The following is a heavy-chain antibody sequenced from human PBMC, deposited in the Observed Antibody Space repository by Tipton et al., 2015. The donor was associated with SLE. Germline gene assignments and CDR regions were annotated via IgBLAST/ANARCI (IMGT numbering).Heavy chain of an antibody. CDR3: ARGVHSSGYYYFDY. CDR2: INPSLGST. V-gene: IGHV1-46*01. J-gene: IGHJ4*02. Sequence: QLVQSGAEVKKPGASVKVSCKASGYTFTSYYIHWVRQAPGQGLEWMGIINPSLGSTTYAQTFQGRVTMTRHTSISTAYMELSSLRSEDTAVYYCARGVHSSGYYYFDYWGQGTLVTVSS. D-gene: IGHD6-19*01. CDR1: GYTFTSYY.